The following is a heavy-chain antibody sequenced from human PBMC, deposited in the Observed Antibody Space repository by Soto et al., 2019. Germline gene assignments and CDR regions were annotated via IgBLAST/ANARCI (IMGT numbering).Heavy chain of an antibody. CDR1: GVSISSGDYY. Sequence: PSETLSLTCTVSGVSISSGDYYWSWIRQPPGKGLEWIGYIYYSGSTYYNPSLKSRVTISVDTSKNQFSLKLSSVTAADTAVYYCARDSTNPGMDVWGQGTTVTVSS. V-gene: IGHV4-30-4*01. CDR3: ARDSTNPGMDV. J-gene: IGHJ6*02. CDR2: IYYSGST.